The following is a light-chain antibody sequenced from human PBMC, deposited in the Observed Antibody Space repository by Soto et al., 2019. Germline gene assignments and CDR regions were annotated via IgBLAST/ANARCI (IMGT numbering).Light chain of an antibody. J-gene: IGKJ1*01. Sequence: DIQMTQSPSSLSASVGDRVTITCRTSQTISSYLNWYQQKPGKAPKLLIYAASSLQSGVPSRFSGSRSGTDLTLTISSLQPEDLAIYFCQQTYSTPRTFGQGTKVEIK. CDR2: AAS. CDR3: QQTYSTPRT. V-gene: IGKV1-39*01. CDR1: QTISSY.